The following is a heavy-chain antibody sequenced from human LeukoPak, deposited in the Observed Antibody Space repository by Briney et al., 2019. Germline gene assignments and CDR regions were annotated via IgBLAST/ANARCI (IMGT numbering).Heavy chain of an antibody. CDR2: INWNGGST. Sequence: WGSLRLSCAASGFTFDDYGMSWVRQAPGKGLEWVYGINWNGGSTGYADSVKSRFTISRDNAKNSLYLQMNSLRAEDTALYYCARDPSFSGSYHYCYYRDVWGKGTTVTVSS. CDR1: GFTFDDYG. J-gene: IGHJ6*03. D-gene: IGHD1-26*01. CDR3: ARDPSFSGSYHYCYYRDV. V-gene: IGHV3-20*04.